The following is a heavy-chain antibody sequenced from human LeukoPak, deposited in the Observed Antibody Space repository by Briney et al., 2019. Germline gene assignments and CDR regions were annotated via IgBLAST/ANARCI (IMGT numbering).Heavy chain of an antibody. CDR1: GFTFSAYS. CDR2: ISVSRTTI. D-gene: IGHD4-17*01. V-gene: IGHV3-48*01. CDR3: ARGPYGDYDSYYGVDV. Sequence: GGSLRLSCAASGFTFSAYSMNWVRQAPGKGLEWVSYISVSRTTIFYTDSVKGRFTISRDNAKNSLYLQMNSLRVEDTAVYYCARGPYGDYDSYYGVDVWGQGTTVTVS. J-gene: IGHJ6*02.